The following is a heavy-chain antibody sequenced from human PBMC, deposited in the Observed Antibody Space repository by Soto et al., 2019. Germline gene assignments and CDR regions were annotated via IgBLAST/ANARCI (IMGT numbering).Heavy chain of an antibody. D-gene: IGHD5-18*01. CDR1: GFTFSNYA. J-gene: IGHJ3*02. Sequence: GGSLRLSCAASGFTFSNYAMSWVRQAPEKGLEWVSVISGSGGTTYYADSVKGRFTISRDNSKNTLYLQMNSLRAEDTAVYYCAKGFSAMFTNAFDIWGQGKMVTVSS. V-gene: IGHV3-23*01. CDR3: AKGFSAMFTNAFDI. CDR2: ISGSGGTT.